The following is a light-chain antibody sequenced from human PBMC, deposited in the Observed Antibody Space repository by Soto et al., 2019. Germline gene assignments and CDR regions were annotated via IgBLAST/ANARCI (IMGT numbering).Light chain of an antibody. CDR3: NSYTSSVAYV. J-gene: IGLJ1*01. Sequence: QSALTQPASVSGSPGQSITISCTGTSSDVGRYNSVSWYQQHPGKAPKLMIYEVTNRPSGVSNRFSGSKSGNTASLTISGLQAEDEADYYCNSYTSSVAYVSGPGNKLTVL. CDR2: EVT. CDR1: SSDVGRYNS. V-gene: IGLV2-14*01.